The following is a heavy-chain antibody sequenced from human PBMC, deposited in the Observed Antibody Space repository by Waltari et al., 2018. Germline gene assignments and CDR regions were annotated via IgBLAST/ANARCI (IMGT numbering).Heavy chain of an antibody. CDR1: GFTFSNYW. V-gene: IGHV3-7*01. Sequence: EVQLVESGGGLVQAGGSLRLSCAASGFTFSNYWMTWVRQAPGKGLEWVANIKQDGSAKYYVDSVKGRFTISRDNARNSLFLQMDSLRAEDTAVYYCARLAVWVAQEDFWGQGTLVTVSS. CDR3: ARLAVWVAQEDF. J-gene: IGHJ4*02. D-gene: IGHD1-26*01. CDR2: IKQDGSAK.